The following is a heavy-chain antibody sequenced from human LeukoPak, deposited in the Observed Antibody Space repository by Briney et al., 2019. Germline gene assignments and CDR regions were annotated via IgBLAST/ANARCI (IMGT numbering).Heavy chain of an antibody. J-gene: IGHJ5*02. Sequence: ASVKVSCKASGYTFTSYAMHWVRQAPGQRLEWMGWINAGNGNTKYSQKFQGRVTMTEDTSTDTAYMELSSLRSEDTAVYYCATAGASGVAPFSNLRGYSGYDNWFDPWGQGTLVTVSS. D-gene: IGHD5-12*01. CDR2: INAGNGNT. V-gene: IGHV1-3*01. CDR1: GYTFTSYA. CDR3: ATAGASGVAPFSNLRGYSGYDNWFDP.